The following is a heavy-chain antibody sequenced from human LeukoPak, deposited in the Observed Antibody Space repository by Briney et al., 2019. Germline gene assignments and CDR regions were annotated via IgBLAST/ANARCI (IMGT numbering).Heavy chain of an antibody. D-gene: IGHD4-17*01. CDR1: GFTFSNYW. J-gene: IGHJ4*02. V-gene: IGHV3-7*03. CDR2: IKEDGSEI. CDR3: ARETGSAVGSTDFDY. Sequence: GGSLRLSCAASGFTFSNYWMNWVRQAPGKGPEWVANIKEDGSEIYYVDSVKGRFTISRDNAKNSLYLQMNSLRAEDTAVYYCARETGSAVGSTDFDYWGQGALVTVSS.